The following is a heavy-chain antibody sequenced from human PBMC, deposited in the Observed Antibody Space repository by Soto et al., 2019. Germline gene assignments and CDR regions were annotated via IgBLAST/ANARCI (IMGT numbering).Heavy chain of an antibody. Sequence: EVQLVESGGSLVQPGGSLRLSCAASGFTFSIYSMNWVRQAPGKGLEWVSYISSGSNTIQYVDSVKGRFTISRDNAKNSLYLQLNSLRVEDTAVYYCARVDSTGQPQYVDVWGKGTTVAVSP. CDR2: ISSGSNTI. CDR1: GFTFSIYS. V-gene: IGHV3-48*01. CDR3: ARVDSTGQPQYVDV. J-gene: IGHJ6*04. D-gene: IGHD6-19*01.